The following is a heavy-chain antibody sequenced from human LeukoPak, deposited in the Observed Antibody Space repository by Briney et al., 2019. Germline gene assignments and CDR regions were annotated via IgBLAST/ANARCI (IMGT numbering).Heavy chain of an antibody. J-gene: IGHJ3*02. Sequence: GGSLRLSCAASGFTFSGSAMHWVRQASGKGLEWVGRIRSKANSYATAYAASVKGRFTISRDDSKNTAYLQMNSLKTEDTAVYYCTSDHYYDILTGYWGDAFDIWGQGTMVTVSS. CDR1: GFTFSGSA. D-gene: IGHD3-9*01. V-gene: IGHV3-73*01. CDR3: TSDHYYDILTGYWGDAFDI. CDR2: IRSKANSYAT.